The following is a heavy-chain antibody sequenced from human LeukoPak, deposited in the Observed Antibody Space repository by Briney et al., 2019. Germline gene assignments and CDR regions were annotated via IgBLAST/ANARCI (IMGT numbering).Heavy chain of an antibody. CDR1: GGSISSYY. CDR3: AREGRVVVPAALYYYYGMDV. CDR2: IYTSGST. J-gene: IGHJ6*02. D-gene: IGHD2-2*01. Sequence: SQTLSLTCTVSGGSISSYYWSWIRQPAGKGLEWIGRIYTSGSTNYNPSLKSRVTMSVDTSKNQFSLKLSSVTAADTAVYYCAREGRVVVPAALYYYYGMDVWGQGTTVTVSS. V-gene: IGHV4-4*07.